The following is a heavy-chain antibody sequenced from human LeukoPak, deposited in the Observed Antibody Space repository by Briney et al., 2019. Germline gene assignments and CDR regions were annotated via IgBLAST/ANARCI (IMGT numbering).Heavy chain of an antibody. CDR2: ISHSGNT. Sequence: SETLSLTCVVSGYSISSDYFWGWIRQVPGKGLEWIGTISHSGNTYYKPSLKSRVTISLDTSKNQFSLKLSSVTAADAAVYYCVRDVGQLRSDYWGQGTLVTVSS. D-gene: IGHD2-2*01. V-gene: IGHV4-38-2*02. CDR3: VRDVGQLRSDY. J-gene: IGHJ4*02. CDR1: GYSISSDYF.